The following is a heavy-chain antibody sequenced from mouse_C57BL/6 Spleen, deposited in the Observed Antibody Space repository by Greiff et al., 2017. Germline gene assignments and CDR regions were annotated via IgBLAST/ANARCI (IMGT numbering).Heavy chain of an antibody. CDR2: IWRGGST. CDR1: GFSLNSYG. V-gene: IGHV2-5*01. D-gene: IGHD2-3*01. Sequence: VMLVESGPGLVQPSQSLSITCTVSGFSLNSYGVHWVRQSPGKGLEWQGVIWRGGSTDYNAAFMSRLGITKDNSNSQVFFNMNSLQADDTAIYYCAKNYDGYYVGFAYWGQGTLVTVSA. J-gene: IGHJ3*01. CDR3: AKNYDGYYVGFAY.